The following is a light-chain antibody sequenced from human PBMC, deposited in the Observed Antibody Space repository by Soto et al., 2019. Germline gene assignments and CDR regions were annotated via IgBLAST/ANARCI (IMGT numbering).Light chain of an antibody. Sequence: QSVLTQPASVSGSPGQSITISCTGTSSDVGDYNYVSWYQHHPGKAPKLIIYEVRNRPSGVPNRFSGAKSGNTASLTISGLQAEDEADYYCSSYRTGSAFYVFGSGTKSPS. CDR1: SSDVGDYNY. CDR3: SSYRTGSAFYV. V-gene: IGLV2-14*01. CDR2: EVR. J-gene: IGLJ1*01.